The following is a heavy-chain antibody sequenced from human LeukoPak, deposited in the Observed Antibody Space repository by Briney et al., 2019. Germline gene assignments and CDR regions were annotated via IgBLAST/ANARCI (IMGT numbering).Heavy chain of an antibody. CDR1: GYTFTSYY. CDR2: INPSGGST. D-gene: IGHD3-22*01. Sequence: ASVKVSCKASGYTFTSYYMHWVRQAPGQGLEWMGIINPSGGSTSYAQKFQGRVTMTRDTSTSTVYMELSSLRSEDTAVYYCARETAASSGYTKIVFDYWGQGTLVTVSS. CDR3: ARETAASSGYTKIVFDY. J-gene: IGHJ4*02. V-gene: IGHV1-46*01.